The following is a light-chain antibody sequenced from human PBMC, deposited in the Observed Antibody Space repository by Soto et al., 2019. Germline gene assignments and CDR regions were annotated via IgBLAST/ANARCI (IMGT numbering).Light chain of an antibody. CDR2: GAS. V-gene: IGKV3-20*01. CDR3: QQYGSSPPMYT. J-gene: IGKJ2*01. Sequence: EIVLTQSPGTLSLSPGERATLSCRASQSVSSSYLAWYQQKPGQAPRLLIYGASSSATGIPDRFSGSGSGTDFTLTISRLETEDFAVYYCQQYGSSPPMYTFGQGTKLEIK. CDR1: QSVSSSY.